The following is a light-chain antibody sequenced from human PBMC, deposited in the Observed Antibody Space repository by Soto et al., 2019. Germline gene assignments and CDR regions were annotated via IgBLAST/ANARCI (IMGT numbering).Light chain of an antibody. V-gene: IGLV2-14*01. CDR1: NSDVGDYNY. Sequence: QSVLTQPASVSGSPGQSITISCTGTNSDVGDYNYVSWYQQHPGKAPKLMIYGVSNRPSGVSNRFSGSKSGNTASLTISGLQAEDEADYYCSSFTTSTTRVFGTGTKVTVL. J-gene: IGLJ1*01. CDR3: SSFTTSTTRV. CDR2: GVS.